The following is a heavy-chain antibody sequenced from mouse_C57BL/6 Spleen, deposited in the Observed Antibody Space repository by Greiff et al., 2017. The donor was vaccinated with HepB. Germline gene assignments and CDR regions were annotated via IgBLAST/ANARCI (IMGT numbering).Heavy chain of an antibody. CDR1: GYTFTSYW. Sequence: VQLQHPGAELVRPGSSVKLSCKASGYTFTSYWMHWVKQRPIQGLEWIGNIDPSDNETHYNQKFKDKATLTVDKSSSTAYMQLSSLTSEDSAVYYCARDYYGSTLYAMDYWGQGTSVTVSS. CDR2: IDPSDNET. D-gene: IGHD1-1*01. CDR3: ARDYYGSTLYAMDY. J-gene: IGHJ4*01. V-gene: IGHV1-52*01.